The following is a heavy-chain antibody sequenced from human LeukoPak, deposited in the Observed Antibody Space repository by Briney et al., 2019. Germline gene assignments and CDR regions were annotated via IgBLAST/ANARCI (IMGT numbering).Heavy chain of an antibody. Sequence: GGSLRLSCAASGFTFSSYGMHWVRQAPGKGLEWVAVTWYDGNNKYYGDSVKGRFTISRDNAKNSLYLQMNSLRAEDTALYYCAKDLRAIDNWYFDLWGRGTLVTVSS. CDR2: TWYDGNNK. V-gene: IGHV3-33*03. D-gene: IGHD1-26*01. CDR1: GFTFSSYG. J-gene: IGHJ2*01. CDR3: AKDLRAIDNWYFDL.